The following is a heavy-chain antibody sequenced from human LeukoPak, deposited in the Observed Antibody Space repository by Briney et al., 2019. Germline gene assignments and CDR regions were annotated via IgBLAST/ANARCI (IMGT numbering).Heavy chain of an antibody. CDR3: ARGSFLRPGVVVPAAISSYFDY. V-gene: IGHV1-69*05. CDR1: GGTFSSYA. D-gene: IGHD2-2*01. Sequence: SVKVFCKASGGTFSSYAISWVRQAPGQGLEWMGGIIPIFGTANYAQKFQGRVTITTDESTSTAYMELSSLRSEDTAVYYCARGSFLRPGVVVPAAISSYFDYWGQGTLVTVSS. CDR2: IIPIFGTA. J-gene: IGHJ4*02.